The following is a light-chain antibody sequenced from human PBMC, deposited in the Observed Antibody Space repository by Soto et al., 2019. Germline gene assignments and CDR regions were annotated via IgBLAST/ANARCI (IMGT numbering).Light chain of an antibody. CDR2: KAS. Sequence: DIQMTQSPSTLSGSVGERVTITCRASQTISSWLAWYQQKPGKAPKLLIYKASTLESGVPSRFSGSGSGTEFTLTISSLQPDDFATYYCQQYHTYSRTFGQGTKVDIK. V-gene: IGKV1-5*03. J-gene: IGKJ1*01. CDR3: QQYHTYSRT. CDR1: QTISSW.